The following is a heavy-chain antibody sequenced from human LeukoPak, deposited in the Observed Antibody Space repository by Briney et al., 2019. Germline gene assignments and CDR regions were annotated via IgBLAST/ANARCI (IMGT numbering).Heavy chain of an antibody. CDR1: GYTFTSYG. CDR3: ARVSGRLGGAFDI. CDR2: ISAYNGNT. V-gene: IGHV1-18*01. D-gene: IGHD3-16*01. J-gene: IGHJ3*02. Sequence: GASVKVSCKASGYTFTSYGISWVRQAPGQGLEWMGWISAYNGNTNYAQKLQGRVTMTTDTSTSTVYMELSSLRSEDTAVYYCARVSGRLGGAFDIWGQGTMVTVSS.